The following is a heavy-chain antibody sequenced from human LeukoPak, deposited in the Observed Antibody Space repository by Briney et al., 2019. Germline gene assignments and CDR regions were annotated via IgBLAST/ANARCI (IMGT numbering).Heavy chain of an antibody. D-gene: IGHD6-19*01. CDR1: GGSISSGGYY. CDR2: IYHSGST. V-gene: IGHV4-30-2*01. Sequence: SETLSLTCTVSGGSISSGGYYWSCIRQPPGKGLEWIGYIYHSGSTYYNPSLKSRVTISVDRSKHQFSLTLSSVTAADTAVYYCARTRSSYMDVWAKGTTVTVSS. J-gene: IGHJ6*04. CDR3: ARTRSSYMDV.